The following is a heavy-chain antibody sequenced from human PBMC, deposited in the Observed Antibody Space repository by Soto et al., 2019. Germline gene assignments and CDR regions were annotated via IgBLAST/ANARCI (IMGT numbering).Heavy chain of an antibody. V-gene: IGHV3-11*01. CDR3: AREPYDFWSGYYPIDY. D-gene: IGHD3-3*01. CDR1: GFTFSSYY. J-gene: IGHJ4*02. Sequence: LRLSCAASGFTFSSYYMSWIRQAPGKGLEWVSYISSSGSTIYYADSVKGRFTISRDNAKNSLYLQMNSLRAEDTAVYYCAREPYDFWSGYYPIDYWGQGTLVTVSA. CDR2: ISSSGSTI.